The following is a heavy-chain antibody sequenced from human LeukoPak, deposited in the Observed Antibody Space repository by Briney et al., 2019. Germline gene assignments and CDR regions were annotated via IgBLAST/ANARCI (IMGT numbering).Heavy chain of an antibody. V-gene: IGHV3-30*14. CDR2: ISYDGSNK. Sequence: GGSLRLSCAASGFTFSSYAMHWVRQAPGKGLEWVAVISYDGSNKYYADSVKGRFTISRDNSKNTLYLQMNSLRAEDTAVYYCARDSGLLWFGEFASYGMDVWGQGTTVTVSS. D-gene: IGHD3-10*01. J-gene: IGHJ6*02. CDR1: GFTFSSYA. CDR3: ARDSGLLWFGEFASYGMDV.